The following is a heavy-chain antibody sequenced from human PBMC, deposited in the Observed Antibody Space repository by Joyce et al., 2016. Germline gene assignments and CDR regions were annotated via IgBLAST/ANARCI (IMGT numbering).Heavy chain of an antibody. V-gene: IGHV3-33*01. J-gene: IGHJ4*02. Sequence: QVQLVESGGGVVQPGRSLTLSCAASGFTFGHYGLPWVRRAPGKGLEWVAFIWYNGNGKYYQDSVKGRFTISRDNSKNTLYLQMNSLRAEDTALYYCARDPALECYDNTGHFDYWGQGTQVTVSS. D-gene: IGHD3-22*01. CDR3: ARDPALECYDNTGHFDY. CDR2: IWYNGNGK. CDR1: GFTFGHYG.